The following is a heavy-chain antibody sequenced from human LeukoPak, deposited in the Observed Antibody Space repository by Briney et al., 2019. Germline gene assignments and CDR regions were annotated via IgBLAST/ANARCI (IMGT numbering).Heavy chain of an antibody. V-gene: IGHV4-59*04. J-gene: IGHJ4*02. CDR2: IYHSGIT. CDR3: ATLVSTRYYFDY. Sequence: SETLSLTCTVSGGSISSYYWSWIRQPPGKGLEWIGNIYHSGITYYNHFNSSLKSRVTISIDTSKNQFSLRLTSVTAADTAVYFCATLVSTRYYFDYWGQGTLVTVSS. CDR1: GGSISSYY. D-gene: IGHD5/OR15-5a*01.